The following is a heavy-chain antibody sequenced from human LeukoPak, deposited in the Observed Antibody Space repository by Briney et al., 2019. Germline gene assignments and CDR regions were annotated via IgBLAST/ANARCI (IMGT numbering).Heavy chain of an antibody. CDR3: ERGRWLVF. CDR1: GLTFSDYD. Sequence: PGGSLRLSCAASGLTFSDYDMGWVRQAPGKGPEWVANIKQDGSEKYYVDSVKGRFTISRDNAKNSLYLQMNGLRAEDTAVYYCERGRWLVFRGQGTLVTVSS. CDR2: IKQDGSEK. J-gene: IGHJ4*02. D-gene: IGHD6-19*01. V-gene: IGHV3-7*01.